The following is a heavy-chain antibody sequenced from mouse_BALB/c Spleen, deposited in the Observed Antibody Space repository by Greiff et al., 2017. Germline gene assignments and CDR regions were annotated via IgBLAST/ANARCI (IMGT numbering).Heavy chain of an antibody. CDR1: GFNIKDYY. D-gene: IGHD2-2*01. CDR2: IDPENGNT. CDR3: AMAFYGYDGGFAY. J-gene: IGHJ3*01. Sequence: VQLQQSGAELVRPGALVKLSCKASGFNIKDYYMHWVKQRPEQGLEWIGWIDPENGNTIYDPKFQGKASITADTSSNTAYLQLSSLTSEDTAVYYCAMAFYGYDGGFAYWGQGTLVTVS. V-gene: IGHV14-1*02.